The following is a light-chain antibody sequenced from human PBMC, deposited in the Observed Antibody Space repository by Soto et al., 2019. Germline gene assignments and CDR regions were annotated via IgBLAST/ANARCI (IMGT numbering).Light chain of an antibody. CDR1: QSLSSY. V-gene: IGKV3-11*01. Sequence: EIVLTQSPATLSLSPVDRATLSCRASQSLSSYLACYQHKPGRAPRLLIYDATAMAAGVPARFSGTMSGTDVTLSISSRGPEDFAVYYCQQRRNPHAFGPGTRLEI. CDR3: QQRRNPHA. J-gene: IGKJ2*01. CDR2: DAT.